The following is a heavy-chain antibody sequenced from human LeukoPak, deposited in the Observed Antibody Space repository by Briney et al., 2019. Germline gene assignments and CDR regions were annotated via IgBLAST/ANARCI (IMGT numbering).Heavy chain of an antibody. D-gene: IGHD1-1*01. Sequence: GESLKISCKGSGYSFTSYWIGWVRQMPGKGLEWMGIIYPGDSDTRYSPSFQGQVTISADKSISTAYLQWSSLKASDTAMYYCARAYNWNGRDGAFDIWGQGTMVTVSS. CDR3: ARAYNWNGRDGAFDI. J-gene: IGHJ3*02. CDR1: GYSFTSYW. V-gene: IGHV5-51*01. CDR2: IYPGDSDT.